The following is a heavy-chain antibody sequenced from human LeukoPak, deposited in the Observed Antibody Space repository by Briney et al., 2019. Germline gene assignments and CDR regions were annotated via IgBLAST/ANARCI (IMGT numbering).Heavy chain of an antibody. CDR3: ARDRGTWNDDGFDY. V-gene: IGHV4-38-2*02. D-gene: IGHD1-1*01. Sequence: PSETLSLTCTVSGYSISNNFYWAWIRQSPGKGLEWIVSINHSWSTYYNPSLKSRVTMSVDTSKNQFSLKLSSVTAADTAVYYCARDRGTWNDDGFDYWGQGTLVTVSS. J-gene: IGHJ4*02. CDR1: GYSISNNFY. CDR2: INHSWST.